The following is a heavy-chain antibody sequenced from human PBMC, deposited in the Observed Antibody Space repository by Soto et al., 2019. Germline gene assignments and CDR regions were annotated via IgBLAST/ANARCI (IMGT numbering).Heavy chain of an antibody. Sequence: QVQLQQWGAGLLKPSETLSLTCAVYGGYFNDYYSTWIRQSPGKGLEWIGEINHSGSTNYNPSLKSRVTISIDTSRNEFSMNLSSVTAADTAVYYCARRSSYYYYFAMDVWGQGTTVTVSS. J-gene: IGHJ6*02. CDR2: INHSGST. CDR1: GGYFNDYY. V-gene: IGHV4-34*01. CDR3: ARRSSYYYYFAMDV. D-gene: IGHD2-2*01.